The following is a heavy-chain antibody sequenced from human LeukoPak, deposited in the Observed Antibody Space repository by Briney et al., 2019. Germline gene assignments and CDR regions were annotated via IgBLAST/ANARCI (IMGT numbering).Heavy chain of an antibody. D-gene: IGHD2-2*01. J-gene: IGHJ5*02. Sequence: GGSLRLSCAASGFTFSSYWMSWVRQTPGKGLEWVANIKQDGSEKYYVDSVKGRFTISRDNAKNSLYLQMNSLRAEDTAVYYCARDDCSSISCYHNWFDPWGQGTLVTVSS. CDR1: GFTFSSYW. CDR3: ARDDCSSISCYHNWFDP. V-gene: IGHV3-7*01. CDR2: IKQDGSEK.